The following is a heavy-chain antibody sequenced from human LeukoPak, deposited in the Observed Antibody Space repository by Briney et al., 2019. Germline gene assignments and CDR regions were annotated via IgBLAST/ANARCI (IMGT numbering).Heavy chain of an antibody. Sequence: TSETLSVTCTVSGGSISSYYWSWIRQPPGKGLEWIGYIYYSGRTNYNPSLKSRVTISVDTSKKQFSLKLSSVTAADTAVYYCARDSADTAVFDYWGQGTLDTVSS. CDR2: IYYSGRT. J-gene: IGHJ4*02. CDR1: GGSISSYY. CDR3: ARDSADTAVFDY. D-gene: IGHD5-18*01. V-gene: IGHV4-59*01.